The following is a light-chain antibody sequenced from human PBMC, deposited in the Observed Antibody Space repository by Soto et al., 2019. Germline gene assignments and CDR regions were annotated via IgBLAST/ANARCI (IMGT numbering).Light chain of an antibody. CDR2: GAS. CDR3: QQYNNWRPIT. V-gene: IGKV3D-15*01. Sequence: ETVMTQSPATLSVSPGERATLSCRASQSVSSKLAWYQQKPGQAPRLLIYGASTRATGIPARFSGSGSGTEFTLTISSLQSEDFAVYYCQQYNNWRPITFGQGTRLEI. CDR1: QSVSSK. J-gene: IGKJ5*01.